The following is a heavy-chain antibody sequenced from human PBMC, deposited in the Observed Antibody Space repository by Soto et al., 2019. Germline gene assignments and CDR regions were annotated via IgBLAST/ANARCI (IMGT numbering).Heavy chain of an antibody. CDR2: ITPIFGTA. Sequence: QVQLVQSGAEVKKPGSSVKVSCKASGGTFSSYAISWVRQAPGQGLEWMGGITPIFGTANYAQKFQGRVTITADESTSTAYMELSSLNSEDTAVYYCARSYSSSSGFVYNWFDPWGQGTLVTVSS. CDR1: GGTFSSYA. V-gene: IGHV1-69*01. CDR3: ARSYSSSSGFVYNWFDP. J-gene: IGHJ5*02. D-gene: IGHD6-6*01.